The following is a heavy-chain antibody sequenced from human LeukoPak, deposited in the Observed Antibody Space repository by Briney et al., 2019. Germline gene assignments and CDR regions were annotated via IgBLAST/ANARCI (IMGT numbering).Heavy chain of an antibody. J-gene: IGHJ4*02. CDR3: ARVVLSGWYYFDY. CDR1: GGTFSSYA. CDR2: IIPIFGTA. V-gene: IGHV1-69*13. Sequence: ASVKVSCKASGGTFSSYAISWVRQAPGQGLERMGGIIPIFGTANYAQRFQGRVTITADESTSTAYMELSSLRSEDTAVYYCARVVLSGWYYFDYWGQGTLVTVSS. D-gene: IGHD6-13*01.